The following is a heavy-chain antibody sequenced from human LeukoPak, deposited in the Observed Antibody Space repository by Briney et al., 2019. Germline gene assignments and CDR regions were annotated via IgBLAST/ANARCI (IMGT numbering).Heavy chain of an antibody. Sequence: GGSLRLSCAASGFTFSSYAMSWVRQAPGKGLEWVSAITGSGGSTYYADSVKGRFTISRDNSKNTLYLQMNSLRAEDTAVYYCPKGMSSSSAFDYWGQGTLVTVSS. V-gene: IGHV3-23*01. D-gene: IGHD6-6*01. J-gene: IGHJ4*02. CDR2: ITGSGGST. CDR3: PKGMSSSSAFDY. CDR1: GFTFSSYA.